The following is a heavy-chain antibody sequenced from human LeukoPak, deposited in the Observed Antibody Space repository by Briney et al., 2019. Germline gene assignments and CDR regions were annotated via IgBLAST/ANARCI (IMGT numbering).Heavy chain of an antibody. CDR3: ARDTRQWLVDY. Sequence: PSETLSLTCTVSGDSISSSNSYWGWIRQPPGKGLEWIGSIYYSGNTYYNASLKSRVTISVDTSKNQFSLKLSSVTAADTAVYYCARDTRQWLVDYWGQGTLVTVSS. CDR2: IYYSGNT. CDR1: GDSISSSNSY. V-gene: IGHV4-39*02. J-gene: IGHJ4*02. D-gene: IGHD6-19*01.